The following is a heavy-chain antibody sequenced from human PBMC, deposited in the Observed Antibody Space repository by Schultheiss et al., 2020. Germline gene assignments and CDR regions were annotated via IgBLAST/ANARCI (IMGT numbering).Heavy chain of an antibody. V-gene: IGHV1-18*01. Sequence: ASVKVSCKASGYTFTSYGISWVRQAPGQGLEWMGGIVPPSGIANYAQKFQGRVTMTRDTSTSTAYMELSSLRSEDTAVYYCARARRPDIVVVPSKRDYYGMDVWGQGTTVTVSS. CDR3: ARARRPDIVVVPSKRDYYGMDV. J-gene: IGHJ6*02. CDR2: IVPPSGIA. CDR1: GYTFTSYG. D-gene: IGHD2-2*01.